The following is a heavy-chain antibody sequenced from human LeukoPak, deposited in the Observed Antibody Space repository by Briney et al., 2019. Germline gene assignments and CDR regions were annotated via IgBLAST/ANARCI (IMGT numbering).Heavy chain of an antibody. CDR1: GFTFSSYS. CDR3: ARVLGDWANY. Sequence: GGSLRLSCAASGFTFSSYSMNWVRQAPGKGLEWVSSISSSSSYIYYADSVKGRFTTSRDNAKNSLYLQMNSLRAEDTAVYYCARVLGDWANYWGQGTLATVSS. J-gene: IGHJ4*02. CDR2: ISSSSSYI. D-gene: IGHD3-10*01. V-gene: IGHV3-21*01.